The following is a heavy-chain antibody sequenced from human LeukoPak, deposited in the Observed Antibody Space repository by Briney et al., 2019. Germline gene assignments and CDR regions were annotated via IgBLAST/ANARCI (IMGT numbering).Heavy chain of an antibody. V-gene: IGHV4-34*01. Sequence: PSETLPLTCAVYGGSFSGYYWSWIRQPPGKGLEWIGEINHSGSTNYNPSLKSRVTISVDTSKNQFSLKLSSVTAADTAVYYCARGRTALSSYDSSGAPWGQGTLVTVSS. CDR2: INHSGST. CDR1: GGSFSGYY. J-gene: IGHJ5*02. D-gene: IGHD3-22*01. CDR3: ARGRTALSSYDSSGAP.